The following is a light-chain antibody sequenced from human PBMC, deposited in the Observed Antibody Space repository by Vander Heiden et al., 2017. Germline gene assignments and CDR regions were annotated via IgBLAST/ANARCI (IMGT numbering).Light chain of an antibody. J-gene: IGLJ2*01. Sequence: SYALTQPPSVSTSPGQPARLTCTGDALPKKYPYWYQQKSGQSPVLVIYEDSKRPSGIPERFSGSSSGTMATLTISGAQVEDEADYYCYSTDSSGNHRVFGGGTKLTVL. CDR3: YSTDSSGNHRV. V-gene: IGLV3-10*01. CDR1: ALPKKY. CDR2: EDS.